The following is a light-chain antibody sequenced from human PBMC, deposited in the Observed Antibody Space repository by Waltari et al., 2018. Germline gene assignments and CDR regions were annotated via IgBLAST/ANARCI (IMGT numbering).Light chain of an antibody. Sequence: ETIMTQSPAILSVSPGETATLSCRASKSIGNNLAWYQQTPGQAPRLLIYVASSRGTGIPARFFGAGSGTDFTLTISSLQSEDFAVYYSQQYNEWPYTFGQGTKVDLK. J-gene: IGKJ2*01. CDR1: KSIGNN. CDR2: VAS. CDR3: QQYNEWPYT. V-gene: IGKV3-15*01.